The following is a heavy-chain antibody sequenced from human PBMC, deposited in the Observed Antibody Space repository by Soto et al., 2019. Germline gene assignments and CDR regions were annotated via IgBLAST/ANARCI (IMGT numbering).Heavy chain of an antibody. J-gene: IGHJ4*02. CDR1: GGTFSSYS. D-gene: IGHD1-26*01. V-gene: IGHV1-69*01. CDR2: IIPIFGTA. Sequence: QVQLVQSGGEVKKPGSSVKVFCKASGGTFSSYSINWVRQAPGQGLEWMGEIIPIFGTANYAQKFQGRVTITADESTSTAYMELSSLRSEDTAVYYCARDGGRHSGGIDYWGQGTLVTVSS. CDR3: ARDGGRHSGGIDY.